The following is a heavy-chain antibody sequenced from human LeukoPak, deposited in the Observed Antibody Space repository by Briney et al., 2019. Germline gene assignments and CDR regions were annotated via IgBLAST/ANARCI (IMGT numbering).Heavy chain of an antibody. CDR1: GGSISSGSYY. D-gene: IGHD2-15*01. V-gene: IGHV4-61*02. J-gene: IGHJ5*02. Sequence: SQTLSLTCTVSGGSISSGSYYWSWIRQPAGKGLEWIGRIYTSGSTNYNPSLKSRVTISVDTSKNQFSLKLSSVTAADTAVYYCARVSGGSSKYNWFDPWGQGTLVTVSS. CDR3: ARVSGGSSKYNWFDP. CDR2: IYTSGST.